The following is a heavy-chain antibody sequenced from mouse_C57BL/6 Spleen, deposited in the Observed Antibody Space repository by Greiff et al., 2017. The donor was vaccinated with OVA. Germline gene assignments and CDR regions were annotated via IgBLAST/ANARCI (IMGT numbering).Heavy chain of an antibody. Sequence: QVQLQQPGAELVRPGTSVKLSCKASGYTFTSYWMHWVKQRPGQGLEWIGVIDPSDSYTNYNQKFKGKATLTVDTSSSTAYMQLSSLTSEDSAVYYCARGAHDYFDYWGQGTTLTVSS. CDR3: ARGAHDYFDY. D-gene: IGHD1-3*01. V-gene: IGHV1-59*01. CDR1: GYTFTSYW. J-gene: IGHJ2*01. CDR2: IDPSDSYT.